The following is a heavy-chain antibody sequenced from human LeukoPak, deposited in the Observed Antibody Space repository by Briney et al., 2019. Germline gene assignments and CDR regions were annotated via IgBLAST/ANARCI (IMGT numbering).Heavy chain of an antibody. CDR2: ISAYNGNT. V-gene: IGHV1-18*01. CDR3: ARVKGAIVVVPAANWFDS. D-gene: IGHD2-2*01. Sequence: ASVKVSCKASGYTFTSYGISWVRQAPGQGLEWMGWISAYNGNTNYAQKLQGRVTMTTDTSTSTAYMELRSLRSDDTAVYYCARVKGAIVVVPAANWFDSWGQGTLVTVSS. CDR1: GYTFTSYG. J-gene: IGHJ5*01.